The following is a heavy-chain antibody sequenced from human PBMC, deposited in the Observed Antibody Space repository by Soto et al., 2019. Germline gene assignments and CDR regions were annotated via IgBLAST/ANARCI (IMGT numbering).Heavy chain of an antibody. Sequence: SETLSLTCPVSGGSLSSGCYYWSWIRQHPGKGLEWIGYIYYSGSTYYNPSLKSRVTISVDTSKNQFSLKLSSVTAADTAVYYCAMTTVTYYGMDVWGQGTTVTVSS. J-gene: IGHJ6*02. D-gene: IGHD4-17*01. CDR1: GGSLSSGCYY. V-gene: IGHV4-31*03. CDR2: IYYSGST. CDR3: AMTTVTYYGMDV.